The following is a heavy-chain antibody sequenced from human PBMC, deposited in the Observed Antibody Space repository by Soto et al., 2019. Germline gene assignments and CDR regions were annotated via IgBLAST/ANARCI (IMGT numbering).Heavy chain of an antibody. J-gene: IGHJ4*02. CDR2: ISAHNGNT. V-gene: IGHV1-18*01. Sequence: QVHLVQSGAEVKKSGASVKVSCKGSGYGFTTYGITWVRQAPGQGLEWMAWISAHNGNTNYAQKGQGRVTVSRDTSTSTAYMELRSLRYDVTAVYYCARGRYGDYWGQGALVTVSS. D-gene: IGHD1-1*01. CDR3: ARGRYGDY. CDR1: GYGFTTYG.